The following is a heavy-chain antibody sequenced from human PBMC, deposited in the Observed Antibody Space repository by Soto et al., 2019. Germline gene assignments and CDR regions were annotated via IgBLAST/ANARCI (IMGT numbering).Heavy chain of an antibody. V-gene: IGHV4-39*02. Sequence: PSETMALTCTVSGGSISSSSYYWGWLRQPPGKGLEWIGSIYYSGSTYYNPSLKSRVTISVDTSKNQFSLKLSSVTAADTAVYYCAREKFSSGWLGELKPHWFDPWGQGTLVTVSS. CDR1: GGSISSSSYY. J-gene: IGHJ5*02. CDR3: AREKFSSGWLGELKPHWFDP. D-gene: IGHD3-10*01. CDR2: IYYSGST.